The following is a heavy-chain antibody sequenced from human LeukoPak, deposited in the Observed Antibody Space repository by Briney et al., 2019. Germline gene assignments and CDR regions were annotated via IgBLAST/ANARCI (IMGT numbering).Heavy chain of an antibody. CDR1: LGTFTGDA. V-gene: IGHV1-69*05. CDR2: IIPIFGTA. CDR3: ASSSSSSWNYDYYMDV. Sequence: SVYVSCKLSLGTFTGDATSCVPQAPGQGREWMGGIIPIFGTANYAQKYQGRGTITTDESTNTAYMELSSLRSEDTAVYYCASSSSSSWNYDYYMDVWGKGTTVTVSS. J-gene: IGHJ6*03. D-gene: IGHD6-13*01.